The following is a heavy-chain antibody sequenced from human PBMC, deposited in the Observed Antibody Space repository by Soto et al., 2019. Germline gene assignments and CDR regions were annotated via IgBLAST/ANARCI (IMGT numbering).Heavy chain of an antibody. J-gene: IGHJ4*02. CDR1: GYSVTKLS. CDR3: ATQTFGSNAFFDT. CDR2: FDPEDGQI. V-gene: IGHV1-24*01. D-gene: IGHD3-10*01. Sequence: ASVKVSCKVSGYSVTKLSMHWVRQAPGKGLEWMGGFDPEDGQIIYAQEFQGRVTMTEDTSTSTAYMELSSLTSEDTAVYYCATQTFGSNAFFDTWGQGALVTVSS.